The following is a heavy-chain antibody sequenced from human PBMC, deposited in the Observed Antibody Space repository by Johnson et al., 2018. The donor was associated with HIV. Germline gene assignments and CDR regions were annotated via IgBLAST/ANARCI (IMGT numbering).Heavy chain of an antibody. CDR1: GFTFSDYY. D-gene: IGHD1-26*01. V-gene: IGHV3-11*04. CDR2: ISGGGSAT. Sequence: VQLVESGGGLVKPGGSLRLSCAVSGFTFSDYYMSWIRQAPGKGLEWISYISGGGSATYYVDSVRGGFTISRDNAKHSLYLQMNSLSAEDTAVYYWARDRVGATAFDVFGQGTLVTVSS. J-gene: IGHJ3*01. CDR3: ARDRVGATAFDV.